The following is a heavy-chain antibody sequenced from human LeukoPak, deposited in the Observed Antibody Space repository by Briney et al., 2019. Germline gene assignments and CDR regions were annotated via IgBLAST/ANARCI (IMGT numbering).Heavy chain of an antibody. Sequence: GGSLRLSCAASGFTFSSYSMNWVRQAPGKGLEWVSYISSSSTIYYADSVKGRFTISRDNAKNSLYLQMNSLRAEDTAVYYCARDPTTDYYMDVWAKGPRSPSP. J-gene: IGHJ6*03. CDR2: ISSSSTI. CDR1: GFTFSSYS. V-gene: IGHV3-48*04. D-gene: IGHD1-1*01. CDR3: ARDPTTDYYMDV.